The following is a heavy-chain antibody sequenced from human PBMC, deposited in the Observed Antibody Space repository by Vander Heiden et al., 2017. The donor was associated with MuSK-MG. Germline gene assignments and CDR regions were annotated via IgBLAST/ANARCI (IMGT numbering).Heavy chain of an antibody. J-gene: IGHJ4*02. D-gene: IGHD2-2*01. Sequence: QLQLQESGPGLVKPSETLSLTCTVSGGSISSSSYYWGWIRQPPGKGLEWIGSIYYSGSTYYNPSLKSRVTISVDTSKNQCALKLSSVTAAETAVYYCARHVEYQRLALDYFDYWGQGTMVTVYS. CDR2: IYYSGST. V-gene: IGHV4-39*01. CDR3: ARHVEYQRLALDYFDY. CDR1: GGSISSSSYY.